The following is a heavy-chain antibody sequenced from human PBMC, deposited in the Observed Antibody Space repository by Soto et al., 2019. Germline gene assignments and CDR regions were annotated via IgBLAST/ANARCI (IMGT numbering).Heavy chain of an antibody. D-gene: IGHD4-17*01. CDR2: ISSSGSTI. CDR3: ARDGYGDPYYYYAMDV. Sequence: GGSLRLSCAASGFTFSLYEMNWVRQAPGKGLKWVSYISSSGSTIYYADSVKGRFTISRDNAKNSLYLQMHSLRAEDTAVYYCARDGYGDPYYYYAMDVWGQGTTVTVSS. CDR1: GFTFSLYE. V-gene: IGHV3-48*03. J-gene: IGHJ6*02.